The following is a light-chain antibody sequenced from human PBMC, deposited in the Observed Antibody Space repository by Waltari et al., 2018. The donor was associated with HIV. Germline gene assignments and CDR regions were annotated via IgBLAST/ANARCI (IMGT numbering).Light chain of an antibody. J-gene: IGLJ2*01. Sequence: QSALTQPASVSGSPGQSLTISCTGGNTDIGLYNLFSWYRQPPGKAPQLVIYRVISRPSGVSDRFSGSKSGNTASLTISSLQAEDEGDYYCSSYTSADSLLFGGGTKLTVL. CDR2: RVI. V-gene: IGLV2-14*01. CDR3: SSYTSADSLL. CDR1: NTDIGLYNL.